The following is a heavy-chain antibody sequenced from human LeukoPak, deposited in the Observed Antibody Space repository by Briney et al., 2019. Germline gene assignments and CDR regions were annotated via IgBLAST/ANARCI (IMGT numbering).Heavy chain of an antibody. V-gene: IGHV3-48*04. J-gene: IGHJ3*02. CDR1: GFTFSSYS. CDR3: ARDQDTAHAFDI. D-gene: IGHD5-18*01. CDR2: ISSASGSI. Sequence: GGSLRLSCAASGFTFSSYSMNWVRQAPGKGLEWVSYISSASGSIYYADSVKGRFTISRDNAKNSLYLQMNSLRAEDTAVYYCARDQDTAHAFDIWGQGTMVTVSS.